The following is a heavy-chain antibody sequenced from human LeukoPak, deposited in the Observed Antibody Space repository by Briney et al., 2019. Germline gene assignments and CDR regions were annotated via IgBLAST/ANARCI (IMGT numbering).Heavy chain of an antibody. Sequence: SQTLSLTCDVSGGSISSGLYSWSWIRQPLGKGLEWIGYIYHTGSTYYNPSLKSRVIISVDTSKNQFSLRLSSVTAADTAVYYCARLQYCSGTSCYWFDPWGQGTLVTVSS. CDR1: GGSISSGLYS. CDR2: IYHTGST. V-gene: IGHV4-30-2*01. J-gene: IGHJ5*02. D-gene: IGHD2-2*01. CDR3: ARLQYCSGTSCYWFDP.